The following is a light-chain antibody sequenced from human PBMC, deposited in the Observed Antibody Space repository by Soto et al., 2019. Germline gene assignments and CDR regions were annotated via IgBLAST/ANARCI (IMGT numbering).Light chain of an antibody. CDR3: QQYDNLPIT. CDR1: QDISNY. Sequence: DIQMTQSPSSLSASVGDRVTSTCQASQDISNYLNWYQQKPGKAPKLLIYDASNLETGVPSRFSGSGSGTDFTLTISSLQPEDIATYYCQQYDNLPITFGQGTRLEIK. CDR2: DAS. J-gene: IGKJ5*01. V-gene: IGKV1-33*01.